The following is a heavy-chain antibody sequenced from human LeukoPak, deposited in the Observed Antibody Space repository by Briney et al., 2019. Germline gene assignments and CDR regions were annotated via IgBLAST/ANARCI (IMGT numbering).Heavy chain of an antibody. CDR2: ISSSGSTI. V-gene: IGHV3-11*04. CDR3: AVRYSGSWYLFDY. CDR1: GFTFSDYY. Sequence: GGSLRLSCAASGFTFSDYYMSWIRQAPGKGLEWVSYISSSGSTIYYADSVKGRFTVSRDIAKNTLFLQMNSLRAEDTAVYYCAVRYSGSWYLFDYWGQGTLVTVSS. J-gene: IGHJ4*02. D-gene: IGHD6-13*01.